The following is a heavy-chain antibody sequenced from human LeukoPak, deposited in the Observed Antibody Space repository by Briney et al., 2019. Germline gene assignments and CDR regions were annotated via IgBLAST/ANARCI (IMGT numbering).Heavy chain of an antibody. J-gene: IGHJ4*02. CDR3: ARSDVAAPFNY. D-gene: IGHD6-13*01. CDR1: GFTFSDYS. Sequence: PGGSLRLSCTGSGFTFSDYSMHWARQAPGKGLEWVSSISSRSTYIFQADSVKGRFTISRDNAENSLYLQMNSLRVEDTAVYYCARSDVAAPFNYWGQGTQVTISS. V-gene: IGHV3-21*01. CDR2: ISSRSTYI.